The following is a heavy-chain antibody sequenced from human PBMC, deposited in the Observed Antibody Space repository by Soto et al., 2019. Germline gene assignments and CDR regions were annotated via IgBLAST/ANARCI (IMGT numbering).Heavy chain of an antibody. CDR3: ARHAVITSGGIIVSNWFDP. Sequence: RGESLNVCWEGCGYSFTSYWISWVRQVPGKGLEWMGRIDPNDSYTNYSAAFQGHVTFSADKSISTAFLRWSSLKASDTAMYFCARHAVITSGGIIVSNWFDPWGQGTRVTVSS. D-gene: IGHD3-16*02. J-gene: IGHJ5*02. CDR2: IDPNDSYT. V-gene: IGHV5-10-1*01. CDR1: GYSFTSYW.